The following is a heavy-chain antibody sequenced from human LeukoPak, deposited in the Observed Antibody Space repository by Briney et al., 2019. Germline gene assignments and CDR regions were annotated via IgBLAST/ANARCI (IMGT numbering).Heavy chain of an antibody. Sequence: PSASLSLTWTVSAASVSSNYCSCVRQPPGKGLEWVVYIHNSGSTNSNPSLKSRVTISLDTSKNQLYLKLTSLTAADTAVYYCSRAGTGFNIPDAYWGWGTGVTVSA. J-gene: IGHJ4*02. CDR3: SRAGTGFNIPDAY. CDR2: IHNSGST. CDR1: AASVSSNY. V-gene: IGHV4-59*02. D-gene: IGHD1-14*01.